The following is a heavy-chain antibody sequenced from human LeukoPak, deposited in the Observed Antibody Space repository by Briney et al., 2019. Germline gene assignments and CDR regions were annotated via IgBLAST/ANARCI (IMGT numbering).Heavy chain of an antibody. CDR3: ARGGSPWLDY. D-gene: IGHD5-12*01. CDR1: GFTFSSYW. Sequence: GGSLRLSCAASGFTFSSYWMHWVRQAPGKGLVWVSRIHSDGSSTNYADSVKGRFTISRDNAKNTLYLQMNSLRAEDTAVYYCARGGSPWLDYWGQGTLVTVSS. J-gene: IGHJ4*02. CDR2: IHSDGSST. V-gene: IGHV3-74*01.